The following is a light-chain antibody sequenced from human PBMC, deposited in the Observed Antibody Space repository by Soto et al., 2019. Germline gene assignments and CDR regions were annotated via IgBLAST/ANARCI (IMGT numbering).Light chain of an antibody. CDR3: SSYAGSNTVV. CDR1: TSNIGRNY. J-gene: IGLJ2*01. Sequence: QSVLTQPPSASGTPGQRVTIPCSGSTSNIGRNYGYFYQQLPGTAPKLLIYGYNQRPSGVPDRFCGSKSGTSASLAISGLRSEDEADYYCSSYAGSNTVVFGGGTKLTVL. CDR2: GYN. V-gene: IGLV1-47*01.